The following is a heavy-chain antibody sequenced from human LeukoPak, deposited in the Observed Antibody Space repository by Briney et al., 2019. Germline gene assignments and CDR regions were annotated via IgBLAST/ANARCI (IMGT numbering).Heavy chain of an antibody. CDR2: INPDSGGT. V-gene: IGHV1-2*02. CDR3: ARDWRYGSGERALDY. CDR1: GYTFTGYY. J-gene: IGHJ4*02. D-gene: IGHD3-10*01. Sequence: ASVKVSCKASGYTFTGYYMHWVRQAPGQGLEWMGWINPDSGGTNYAQKFQGRVTMTRDTSISTAYMELSRLRSEDTAVYYCARDWRYGSGERALDYWGQGTLVTVSS.